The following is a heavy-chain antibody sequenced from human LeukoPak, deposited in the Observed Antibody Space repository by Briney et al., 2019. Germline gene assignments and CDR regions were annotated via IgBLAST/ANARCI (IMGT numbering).Heavy chain of an antibody. CDR1: GFSLSTSGMC. CDR2: IYYSGST. D-gene: IGHD1-1*01. J-gene: IGHJ4*02. CDR3: ARAKTGTKDCFDY. V-gene: IGHV4-39*01. Sequence: SGPTLVNPTQTLTLTCTFSGFSLSTSGMCVGWIRQPPGKGLEWIGSIYYSGSTYYNPSLKSRVTISVDTSKNQFSLKLSSVTAADTAVYYCARAKTGTKDCFDYWGQGTLVTVSS.